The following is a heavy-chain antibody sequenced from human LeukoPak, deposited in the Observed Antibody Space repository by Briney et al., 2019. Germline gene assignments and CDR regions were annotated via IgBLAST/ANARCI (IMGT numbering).Heavy chain of an antibody. CDR2: INGDGSST. V-gene: IGHV3-74*01. Sequence: GGSLRLSCAASGFTFSSYWMHWVRQAPGKGLVWVSRINGDGSSTSYADSVKGRFTISRDNAKNTLYLQMNSLRAEDTAVYYCAKRADYGGNSYDYWGQGTLVT. CDR1: GFTFSSYW. J-gene: IGHJ4*02. D-gene: IGHD4-23*01. CDR3: AKRADYGGNSYDY.